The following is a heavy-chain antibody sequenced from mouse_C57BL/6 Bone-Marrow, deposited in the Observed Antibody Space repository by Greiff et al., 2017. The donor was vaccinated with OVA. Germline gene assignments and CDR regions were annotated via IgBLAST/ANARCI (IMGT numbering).Heavy chain of an antibody. CDR3: TRDGNYERYYAMDY. V-gene: IGHV5-9-1*02. D-gene: IGHD2-1*01. Sequence: EVQLQESGEGLVKPGGSLKLSCAASGFTFSSYAMSWVRQTPEKRLEWVAYISSGGDYIYYADTVKGRFTISRDNARNTLYLQMSSLKSEDTAMYYCTRDGNYERYYAMDYWGQGTSVTVSS. CDR1: GFTFSSYA. J-gene: IGHJ4*01. CDR2: ISSGGDYI.